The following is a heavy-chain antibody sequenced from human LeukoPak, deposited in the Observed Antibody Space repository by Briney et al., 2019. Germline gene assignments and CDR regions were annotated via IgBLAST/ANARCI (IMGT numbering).Heavy chain of an antibody. J-gene: IGHJ5*02. CDR1: GGSFSGYY. CDR3: ARAGYSSSWYQLYNWFDP. Sequence: SETLSLTCAVYGGSFSGYYWSWIRQPPGKGLEWIGEINHSGSTNNNPSLKSRVTISVDTSKNQFSLKLSSVTAADTAVYYCARAGYSSSWYQLYNWFDPWGQGTLVTVSS. CDR2: INHSGST. D-gene: IGHD6-13*01. V-gene: IGHV4-34*01.